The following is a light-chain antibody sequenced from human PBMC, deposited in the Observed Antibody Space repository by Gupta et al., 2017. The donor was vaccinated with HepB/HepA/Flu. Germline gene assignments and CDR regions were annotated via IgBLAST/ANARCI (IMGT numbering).Light chain of an antibody. CDR2: AAS. Sequence: DIQMPQSPSSLSASVGDRVTITCRASQGMRSYLTWYQQKPGKVPKSLIYAASTLQTGVPSRFSASGSGTDFTLTMSSLHPEDFATFYCKKYSSDPFTFDPEANEEI. CDR3: KKYSSDPFT. CDR1: QGMRSY. J-gene: IGKJ3*01. V-gene: IGKV1-27*01.